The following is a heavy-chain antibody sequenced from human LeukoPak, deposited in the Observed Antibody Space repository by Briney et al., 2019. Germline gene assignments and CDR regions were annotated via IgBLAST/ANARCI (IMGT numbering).Heavy chain of an antibody. Sequence: SETLSLTCTVSGGSISSYYWSWIRQPAGKGLEWIGRIYTSGSTNYNPSLKSRVTMSVDTYKNQFSLKLSSVTAADTAVYYCARSPDCSSTSCPIGDAFDIWSQGTMVTVSS. J-gene: IGHJ3*02. CDR2: IYTSGST. V-gene: IGHV4-4*07. CDR3: ARSPDCSSTSCPIGDAFDI. D-gene: IGHD2-2*01. CDR1: GGSISSYY.